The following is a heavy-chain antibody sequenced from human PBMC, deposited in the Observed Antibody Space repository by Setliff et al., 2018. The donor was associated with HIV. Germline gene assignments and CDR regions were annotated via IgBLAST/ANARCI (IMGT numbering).Heavy chain of an antibody. Sequence: SETLSLTCTISGGSFGDYHWSWIRQPAGRGLEWIGRIFRSGTTDYKFSLKSRVTISIDTSRNQFSLRLTSVTAEDTAVYYCARDRHYSGLGSYGPWGPGTXVTVSS. D-gene: IGHD3-10*01. CDR3: ARDRHYSGLGSYGP. J-gene: IGHJ5*02. CDR2: IFRSGTT. V-gene: IGHV4-4*07. CDR1: GGSFGDYH.